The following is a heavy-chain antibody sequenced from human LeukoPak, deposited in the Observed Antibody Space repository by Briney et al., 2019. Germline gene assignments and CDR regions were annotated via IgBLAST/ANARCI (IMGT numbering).Heavy chain of an antibody. Sequence: ASVKVSCKASGYTFSTYGISWVRQAPGQGLEWMGWISAYNGHTNYAQKFQGRVTMTTDTSTSTAYMELTGLTSDDTAVYYCARDKDLGAVAGTFDYWGQGTLVTVSS. J-gene: IGHJ4*02. CDR1: GYTFSTYG. CDR2: ISAYNGHT. D-gene: IGHD6-19*01. V-gene: IGHV1-18*01. CDR3: ARDKDLGAVAGTFDY.